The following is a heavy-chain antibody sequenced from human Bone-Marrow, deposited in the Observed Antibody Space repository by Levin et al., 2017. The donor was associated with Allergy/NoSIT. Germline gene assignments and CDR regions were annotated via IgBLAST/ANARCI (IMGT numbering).Heavy chain of an antibody. D-gene: IGHD1-1*01. Sequence: PGGSLRLSCAVFGFNFNDYWMHWVRQVPGKGLEWVGRVNYEGSSTNYADSVKGRFTISRDNAKDTLHLHMNRLTDDDTAVYYCARDTGDWKPSGTLDIWGQGTLVTVSS. CDR1: GFNFNDYW. CDR3: ARDTGDWKPSGTLDI. CDR2: VNYEGSST. J-gene: IGHJ3*02. V-gene: IGHV3-74*01.